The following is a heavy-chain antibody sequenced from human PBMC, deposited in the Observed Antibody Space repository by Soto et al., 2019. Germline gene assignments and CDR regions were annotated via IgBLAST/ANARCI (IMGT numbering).Heavy chain of an antibody. CDR2: ISSSSSTI. Sequence: GGSLRLSCAASGFTFSSYSMNWVRQAPGKGLEWVSYISSSSSTIYYADSVKGRFTISRDNAKNSLYLQMNSLRAEDTAVYYCAREALVATITPGYFDYWGQGTLVTVSS. D-gene: IGHD5-12*01. CDR3: AREALVATITPGYFDY. CDR1: GFTFSSYS. V-gene: IGHV3-48*01. J-gene: IGHJ4*02.